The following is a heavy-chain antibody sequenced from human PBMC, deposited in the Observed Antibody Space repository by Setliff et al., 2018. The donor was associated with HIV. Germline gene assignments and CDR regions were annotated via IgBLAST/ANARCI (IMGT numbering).Heavy chain of an antibody. Sequence: GASVKVSCKISGYSFATYYIHWMRQAPGQGLEWVGLMYTSGGGAKYAQKFQGRVTMTRDTSTRTVYMELSSLRSEDTAVYYCARVEGATATLTDWGQGTLVTVSS. CDR2: MYTSGGGA. V-gene: IGHV1-46*01. J-gene: IGHJ4*02. D-gene: IGHD1-26*01. CDR1: GYSFATYY. CDR3: ARVEGATATLTD.